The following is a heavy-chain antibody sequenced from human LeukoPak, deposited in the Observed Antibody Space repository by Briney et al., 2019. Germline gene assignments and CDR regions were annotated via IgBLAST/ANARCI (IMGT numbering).Heavy chain of an antibody. CDR1: GFTLSSYC. J-gene: IGHJ4*02. CDR2: IWYDGSNK. V-gene: IGHV3-33*01. CDR3: ARDYAASDYSGYDSS. D-gene: IGHD5-12*01. Sequence: GGSLRLSCAASGFTLSSYCMHWVRQAPGKGLEWVAVIWYDGSNKYYADSVKGRFTISRDNSKNTLYLQMNSLRAEDTAVYYCARDYAASDYSGYDSSWGQRTLVTVSS.